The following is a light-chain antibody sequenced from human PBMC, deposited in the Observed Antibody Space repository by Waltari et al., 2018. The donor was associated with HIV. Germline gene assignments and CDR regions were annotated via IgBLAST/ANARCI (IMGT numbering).Light chain of an antibody. CDR3: CSCPRSGIRYV. Sequence: QSALTQPASVSGSPVQSITTSCTGTSSNLGSDDLVSWYQQHPGEAPKLIIYEVTKRPSGVSNRFSGSKSGNTASLTISGLQAEDEADYYCCSCPRSGIRYVFGTGTKVTVL. V-gene: IGLV2-23*02. CDR1: SSNLGSDDL. CDR2: EVT. J-gene: IGLJ1*01.